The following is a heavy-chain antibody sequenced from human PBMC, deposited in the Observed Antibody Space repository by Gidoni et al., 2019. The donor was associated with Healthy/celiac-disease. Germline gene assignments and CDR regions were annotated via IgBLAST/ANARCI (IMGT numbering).Heavy chain of an antibody. D-gene: IGHD6-19*01. CDR1: GFPFSSYG. CDR3: AKDRSSGWTGGYGMDV. J-gene: IGHJ6*02. V-gene: IGHV3-30*18. CDR2: ISYDGSNK. Sequence: QVQLVESGGGVVQPGRSLRLSCAASGFPFSSYGMHRVRQAPGKGLEWVAVISYDGSNKYYADSVKGRFTISRDNSKNTLYLQMNSLRAEDTAVYYCAKDRSSGWTGGYGMDVWGQGTTVTVSS.